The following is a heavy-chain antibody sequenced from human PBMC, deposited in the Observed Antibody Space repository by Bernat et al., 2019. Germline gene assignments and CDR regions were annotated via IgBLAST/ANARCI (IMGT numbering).Heavy chain of an antibody. CDR2: ISYDGSNK. CDR1: GFTFISYA. J-gene: IGHJ3*02. Sequence: HVQLVESGGGVVQPGRSLRLSCAASGFTFISYAMHWVRQAPGKGLEWVAVISYDGSNKYYADSVKGRFTISRDKSKNTLYLQMNSLRAEDTAVYYCAREDDGGAFDIWGQGTMVTVSS. D-gene: IGHD1-1*01. V-gene: IGHV3-30-3*01. CDR3: AREDDGGAFDI.